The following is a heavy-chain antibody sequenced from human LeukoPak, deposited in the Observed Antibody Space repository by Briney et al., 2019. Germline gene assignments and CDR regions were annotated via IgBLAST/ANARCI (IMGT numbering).Heavy chain of an antibody. CDR3: ARVSAMVFFDY. V-gene: IGHV3-21*01. Sequence: GSLRLSCAASGVTFSSYRMNWVRQAPGKGLEWVSSISSSSSYIYYADSVKGRFTISRDNAKNSLYLQMNSLRAEGTAVYYCARVSAMVFFDYWGQGTLVTVSS. D-gene: IGHD5-18*01. CDR1: GVTFSSYR. CDR2: ISSSSSYI. J-gene: IGHJ4*02.